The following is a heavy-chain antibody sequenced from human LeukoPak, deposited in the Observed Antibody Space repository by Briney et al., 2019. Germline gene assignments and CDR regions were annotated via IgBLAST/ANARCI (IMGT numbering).Heavy chain of an antibody. CDR2: INPNSGGT. V-gene: IGHV1-2*02. D-gene: IGHD6-13*01. CDR1: GYTFTGYY. CDR3: AREDGSSWSDYYFDY. Sequence: ATVKVSCKASGYTFTGYYMHWVRQAPGQGLEWMGWINPNSGGTNYAQKFQGRVTMTRDTSISTAYMELSRLRSDDTAVYYCAREDGSSWSDYYFDYWGQGTLVTVSS. J-gene: IGHJ4*02.